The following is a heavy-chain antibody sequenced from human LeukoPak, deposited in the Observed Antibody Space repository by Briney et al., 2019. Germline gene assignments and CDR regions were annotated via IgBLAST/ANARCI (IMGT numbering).Heavy chain of an antibody. Sequence: SQTLSLTCAISGDSVSSDSAAYNWIRQSPSRGLEWLGRTYYRSKLYNDYAGSVKSQIPINPDTSKKQSSLPLNSVAPEETGMYYCTRGGYYGLDVWGQGTTVTVSS. V-gene: IGHV6-1*01. D-gene: IGHD3-16*01. CDR1: GDSVSSDSAA. J-gene: IGHJ6*02. CDR2: TYYRSKLYN. CDR3: TRGGYYGLDV.